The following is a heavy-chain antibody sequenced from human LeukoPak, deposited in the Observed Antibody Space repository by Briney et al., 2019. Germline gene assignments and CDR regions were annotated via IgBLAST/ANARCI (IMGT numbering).Heavy chain of an antibody. CDR2: ISGSGDTT. CDR1: GXTFSXHA. D-gene: IGHD4-17*01. Sequence: VSLRLSCATSGXTFSXHAMNWVRQAPGKGLEWVSSISGSGDTTYYADSVKGRLTISRDYSKNTLYLQMNSLRVEDTAMYYCAKDLYGSYAMDVWGQGTAVT. CDR3: AKDLYGSYAMDV. J-gene: IGHJ6*02. V-gene: IGHV3-23*01.